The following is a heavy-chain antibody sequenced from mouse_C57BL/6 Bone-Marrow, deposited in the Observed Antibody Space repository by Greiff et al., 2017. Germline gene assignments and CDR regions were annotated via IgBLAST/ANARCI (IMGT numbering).Heavy chain of an antibody. V-gene: IGHV1-7*01. CDR3: ARGLRRFAY. J-gene: IGHJ3*01. CDR1: GYTFTSYW. CDR2: INPSSGYT. D-gene: IGHD2-4*01. Sequence: VQVVESGAELAKPGASVKLSCKASGYTFTSYWMHWVKQRPGQGLEWIGYINPSSGYTKYNQKFKDKATLTADKSSSTGYMQLSSRTYEDSAVYYCARGLRRFAYWGQGTLVTVSA.